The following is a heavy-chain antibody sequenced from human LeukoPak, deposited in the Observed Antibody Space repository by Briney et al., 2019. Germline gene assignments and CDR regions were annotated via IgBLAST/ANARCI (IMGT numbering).Heavy chain of an antibody. CDR2: IYYSGST. CDR1: GVSISSDF. D-gene: IGHD4-11*01. Sequence: SETLSLTCTVSGVSISSDFWSWIRQHPGKGLEWIGYIYYSGSTYYNPSLKSRVTMSVDTSKNQFSLKLSSVTAADTAVYYCARGPYRNSFDYWGQGTLVTVSS. CDR3: ARGPYRNSFDY. V-gene: IGHV4-59*06. J-gene: IGHJ4*02.